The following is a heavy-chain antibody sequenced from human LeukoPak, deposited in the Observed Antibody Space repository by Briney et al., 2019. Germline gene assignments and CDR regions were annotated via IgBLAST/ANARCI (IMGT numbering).Heavy chain of an antibody. CDR3: ARDSRFTGYSGYDYSSFDY. D-gene: IGHD5-12*01. Sequence: GGSLRLSCAASGFTFSDYYMSWIRQAPGKGLEWVSYISSASSYTNYADSVKGRFTISRDNAKNSLYLQMNSLRDEDTAIYYCARDSRFTGYSGYDYSSFDYWGQGTLVTVSS. V-gene: IGHV3-11*06. CDR2: ISSASSYT. CDR1: GFTFSDYY. J-gene: IGHJ4*02.